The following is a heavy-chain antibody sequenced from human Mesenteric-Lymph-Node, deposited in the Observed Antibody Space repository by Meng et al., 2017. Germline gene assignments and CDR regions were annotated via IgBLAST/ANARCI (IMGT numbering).Heavy chain of an antibody. D-gene: IGHD3-3*01. V-gene: IGHV1-69*06. CDR1: GGTFSSYA. CDR3: ARAPYDFWSGYHDY. CDR2: IIPIFGTA. Sequence: SVKVSCKASGGTFSSYAISWVRQAPGQGLEWMGGIIPIFGTANYAQKFQGRVTITADKSTSTAYMELSSLRSEDTAVYYCARAPYDFWSGYHDYWGQEPWSPSPQ. J-gene: IGHJ4*01.